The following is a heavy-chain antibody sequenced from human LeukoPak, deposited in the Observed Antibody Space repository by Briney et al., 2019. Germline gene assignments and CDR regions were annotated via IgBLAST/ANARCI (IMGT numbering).Heavy chain of an antibody. CDR2: ISWNSGSI. V-gene: IGHV3-9*01. Sequence: PGGSLRLSCAASGFTFDDYAMHWVRQAPGKGLEWVSGISWNSGSIGYADSVKGRFTISRDNAKNSLYLQMNSLRAEDTALYYCAEGLASSSWYGDDAFDIWGQGTMVTVSS. CDR3: AEGLASSSWYGDDAFDI. J-gene: IGHJ3*02. CDR1: GFTFDDYA. D-gene: IGHD6-13*01.